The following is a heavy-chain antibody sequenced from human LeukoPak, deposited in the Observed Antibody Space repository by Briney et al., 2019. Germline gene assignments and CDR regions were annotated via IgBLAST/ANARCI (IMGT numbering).Heavy chain of an antibody. CDR2: IGSAGDP. V-gene: IGHV3-13*05. D-gene: IGHD2-21*02. CDR1: GFTFSSYV. J-gene: IGHJ3*02. Sequence: GGSLRLSCAASGFTFSSYVMHWVRQPTGKGLEWVSAIGSAGDPYYPGSVKGRFTISRENAENSLYLQMNSLRVGDTALYYCARAGGGDRRGAFDIWGQGTMVTVSS. CDR3: ARAGGGDRRGAFDI.